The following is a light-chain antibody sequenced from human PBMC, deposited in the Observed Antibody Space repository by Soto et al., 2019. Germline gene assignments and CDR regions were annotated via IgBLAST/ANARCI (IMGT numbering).Light chain of an antibody. J-gene: IGKJ5*01. CDR1: QSVSSN. V-gene: IGKV3-11*01. CDR3: QQRSDWLPIT. CDR2: DVS. Sequence: EIVMTQSPATVSVSPGERATLSCRASQSVSSNLAWYQQKPGQAPRLLIYDVSYRATGIPVRFSGSGSGTDFTLTISSLEPEDFAVYYCQQRSDWLPITFGQGTRLEIK.